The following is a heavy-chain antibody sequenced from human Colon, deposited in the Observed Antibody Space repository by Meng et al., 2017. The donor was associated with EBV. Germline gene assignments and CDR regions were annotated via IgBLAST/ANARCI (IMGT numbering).Heavy chain of an antibody. V-gene: IGHV4-30-4*01. Sequence: QVQLNVPVPGLLYPSPTRSLHCTLSVGSISSGDYNGSWIRHAQGKGLEWIGYIYYSGSTHYNPSLRSRVTISLDTSKNQYSLKVSSVTAADTAVYYCARQATGYCSGGSCYSGSIFDYWGQGTLVTVSS. J-gene: IGHJ4*02. CDR1: VGSISSGDYN. CDR2: IYYSGST. CDR3: ARQATGYCSGGSCYSGSIFDY. D-gene: IGHD2-15*01.